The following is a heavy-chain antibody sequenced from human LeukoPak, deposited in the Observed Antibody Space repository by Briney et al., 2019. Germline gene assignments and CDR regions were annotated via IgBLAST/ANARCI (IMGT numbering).Heavy chain of an antibody. CDR2: ISSSSSTI. CDR1: GFTFRDYY. J-gene: IGHJ4*02. CDR3: AKDLGVYCSGGSCYPVDY. D-gene: IGHD2-15*01. V-gene: IGHV3-11*01. Sequence: GGSLRLSCRASGFTFRDYYMTWVRQAPGKGLEWVSYISSSSSTIYYADSVKGRFTISRDNAKNSLYLQMNSLRAEDTAVYYCAKDLGVYCSGGSCYPVDYWGQGTLVTVSS.